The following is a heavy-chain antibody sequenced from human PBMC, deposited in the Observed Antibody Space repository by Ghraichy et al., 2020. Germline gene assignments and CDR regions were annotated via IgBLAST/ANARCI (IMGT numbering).Heavy chain of an antibody. CDR1: GGSISSYY. CDR2: IYTSGST. J-gene: IGHJ4*02. D-gene: IGHD4-23*01. Sequence: SETLSLTCTVSGGSISSYYWSWIRQPAGKGLEWIGRIYTSGSTNYNPSLKSRVTMSVDTSKNQFFLKLSSVTAADTTVYYCAKGAVGNERDYYFDYWGQGTLVTVSS. V-gene: IGHV4-4*07. CDR3: AKGAVGNERDYYFDY.